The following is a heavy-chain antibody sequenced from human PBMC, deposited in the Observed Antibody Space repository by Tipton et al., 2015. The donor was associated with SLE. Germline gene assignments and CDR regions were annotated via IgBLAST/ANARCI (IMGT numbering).Heavy chain of an antibody. CDR2: INHSGST. CDR3: ARDLKFLDF. V-gene: IGHV4-34*01. CDR1: GGSISSYS. J-gene: IGHJ4*02. Sequence: TLSLTCTVSGGSISSYSWNWIRQPPGKGLEWIGEINHSGSTNDNPSLKSRVTISVDTSKNQFSLKLSSVTAADTGVYYCARDLKFLDFWGQGTLVTVSS.